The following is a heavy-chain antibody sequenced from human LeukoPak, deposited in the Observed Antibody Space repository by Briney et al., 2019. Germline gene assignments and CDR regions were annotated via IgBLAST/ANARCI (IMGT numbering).Heavy chain of an antibody. CDR3: ARVRYRLAETHIDY. D-gene: IGHD3-9*01. J-gene: IGHJ4*02. CDR2: INHSGST. CDR1: GGSFSGYY. V-gene: IGHV4-34*01. Sequence: PSETLSLTCAVYGGSFSGYYWSWIRQPPGKGLEWIGEINHSGSTNYNPSLKSRVTISVDTSKNQFSLKLSSVTAADTAVYYCARVRYRLAETHIDYWGQGTLVTVSS.